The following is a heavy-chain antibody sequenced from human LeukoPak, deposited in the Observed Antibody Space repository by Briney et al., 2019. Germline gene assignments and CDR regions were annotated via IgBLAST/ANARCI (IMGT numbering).Heavy chain of an antibody. J-gene: IGHJ3*02. CDR3: ASYGYTDAFDI. Sequence: ASVKVSCKASGYTFTGYYMHWVRQAPGQGLEWMGWINPNSGGTSYAQKFQGRVTMTRDTSISTAYMELSRLRSDDTAVYYCASYGYTDAFDIWGQGTMVTVSS. CDR2: INPNSGGT. CDR1: GYTFTGYY. V-gene: IGHV1-2*02. D-gene: IGHD3-16*02.